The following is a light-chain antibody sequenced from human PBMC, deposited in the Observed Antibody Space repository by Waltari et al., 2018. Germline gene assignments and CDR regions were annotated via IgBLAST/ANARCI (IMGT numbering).Light chain of an antibody. CDR3: QHYNNWPPVT. V-gene: IGKV3-15*01. CDR2: GAS. Sequence: EIVMTQSPATLSVSPGESATLSCRASQTVNSNLAWYQQKPGQAPRLLIFGASTRATGIPARFSGSGSVTEFTLTITSLQSEDFAVYYCQHYNNWPPVTFGQGTKVEIK. J-gene: IGKJ1*01. CDR1: QTVNSN.